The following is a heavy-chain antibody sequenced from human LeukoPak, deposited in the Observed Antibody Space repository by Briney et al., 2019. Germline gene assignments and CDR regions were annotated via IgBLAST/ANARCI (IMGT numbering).Heavy chain of an antibody. D-gene: IGHD4-11*01. V-gene: IGHV3-23*01. CDR2: ISGSGGST. J-gene: IGHJ5*02. Sequence: SGGSLRLSCAASGFTFSSYAMSWVRQAPGKGLEWVSAISGSGGSTYYADPVKGRFTISRDNSKNTLYLQMNSLRAEDTAVYYCAKGVTVTTPYWFDPWGQGTLVTVSS. CDR3: AKGVTVTTPYWFDP. CDR1: GFTFSSYA.